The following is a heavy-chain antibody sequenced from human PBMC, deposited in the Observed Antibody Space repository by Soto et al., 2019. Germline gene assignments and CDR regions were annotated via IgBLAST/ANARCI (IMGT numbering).Heavy chain of an antibody. CDR2: AYHNGNS. Sequence: LSLTCDVSGGSIDSGGYSWTWIRQPPGKGLEWIGYAYHNGNSYLNPSLKSRVTISVDRSKNQFFLEMTSVTAADTAVYYCARDLGSGTGWFDPWGQGTLVTVSS. D-gene: IGHD3-10*01. J-gene: IGHJ5*02. V-gene: IGHV4-30-2*01. CDR1: GGSIDSGGYS. CDR3: ARDLGSGTGWFDP.